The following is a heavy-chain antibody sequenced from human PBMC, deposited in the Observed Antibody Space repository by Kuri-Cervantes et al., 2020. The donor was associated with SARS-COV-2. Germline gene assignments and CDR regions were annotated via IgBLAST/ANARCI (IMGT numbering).Heavy chain of an antibody. CDR2: ISYHGINK. Sequence: GGSLRLSCTASGFTFNSHAMHWVRQAPGQGLEWVTVISYHGINKYYTDSVKGRFTISRDNSKNTLYLQMNSLRAEDTAVYYCARDGDSYIPVLDYWGQGTLVTVSS. CDR1: GFTFNSHA. D-gene: IGHD2-21*02. J-gene: IGHJ4*02. CDR3: ARDGDSYIPVLDY. V-gene: IGHV3-30-3*01.